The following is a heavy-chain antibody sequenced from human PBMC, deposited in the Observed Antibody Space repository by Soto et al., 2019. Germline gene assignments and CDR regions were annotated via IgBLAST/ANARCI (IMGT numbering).Heavy chain of an antibody. CDR1: GGSISSSNW. CDR3: ARSYYYGSGSYRVVYYYYGMDV. CDR2: IYHSGST. V-gene: IGHV4-4*02. J-gene: IGHJ6*02. D-gene: IGHD3-10*01. Sequence: PSETLSLTCAVSGGSISSSNWWSWVRQPPGKGLEWIGEIYHSGSTNYNPSLKSRVTISVDKSKNHFSMKLSSVTAADTAVYYCARSYYYGSGSYRVVYYYYGMDVWGRGTTVTVSS.